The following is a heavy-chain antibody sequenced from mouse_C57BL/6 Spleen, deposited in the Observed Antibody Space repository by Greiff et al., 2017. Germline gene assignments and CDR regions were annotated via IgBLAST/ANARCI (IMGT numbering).Heavy chain of an antibody. CDR1: GYTFTSYW. D-gene: IGHD3-2*02. V-gene: IGHV1-69*01. J-gene: IGHJ2*01. CDR2: IDPSDSYT. Sequence: QVQLQQPGAELVMPGASVKLSCKASGYTFTSYWMHWVKQRPGQGLEWIGEIDPSDSYTNYNQKFKGKSTLAVDKSSSTAYMQLSSLTSEDSAVYYCAREGSSGYVRGYFDYWGQGTTLTVSS. CDR3: AREGSSGYVRGYFDY.